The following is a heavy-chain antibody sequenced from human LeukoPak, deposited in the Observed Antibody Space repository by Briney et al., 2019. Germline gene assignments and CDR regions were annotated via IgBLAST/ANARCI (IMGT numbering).Heavy chain of an antibody. V-gene: IGHV3-48*03. J-gene: IGHJ4*02. CDR1: GFTFSSYE. CDR2: ISSSGSTI. Sequence: GGSLRLSCAASGFTFSSYEMNWVREAPGKVLDWVSYISSSGSTIYYADSVKGRFTISRDNAKNSLYLQMNSLRAEDTALYYCARAPVVDYFDYWGQGNLDSVT. D-gene: IGHD3-16*02. CDR3: ARAPVVDYFDY.